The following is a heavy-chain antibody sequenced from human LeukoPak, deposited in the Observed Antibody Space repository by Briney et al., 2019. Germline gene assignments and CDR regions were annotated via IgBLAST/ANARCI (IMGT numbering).Heavy chain of an antibody. CDR1: GYTXTSYG. CDR2: ISAYNGNT. CDR3: AREMERAGLYYYYYGMDV. J-gene: IGHJ6*02. Sequence: ASLKVSCKASGYTXTSYGISWVRQAPGQGLEWMGWISAYNGNTNYAQKLQGRVTMTTDASTSTAYMELRSLRSDDTAVYYCAREMERAGLYYYYYGMDVWGQGTTVTVSS. D-gene: IGHD1-14*01. V-gene: IGHV1-18*01.